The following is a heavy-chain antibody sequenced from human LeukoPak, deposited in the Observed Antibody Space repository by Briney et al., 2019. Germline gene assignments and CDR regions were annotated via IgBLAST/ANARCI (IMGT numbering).Heavy chain of an antibody. CDR1: GFTFSSYS. Sequence: GGSLRLSCATSGFTFSSYSMNWVRQGPGKGLEWLSYISISNTIYYADSVRGRFTISRDNAKNSLYLQMNSLRAEDTAVYYCARDLHCGGDCYPLTYWGQGTLVTVSS. J-gene: IGHJ4*02. V-gene: IGHV3-48*01. CDR3: ARDLHCGGDCYPLTY. CDR2: ISISNTI. D-gene: IGHD2-21*01.